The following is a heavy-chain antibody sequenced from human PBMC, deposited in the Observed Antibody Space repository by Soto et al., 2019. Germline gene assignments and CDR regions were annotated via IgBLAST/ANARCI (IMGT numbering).Heavy chain of an antibody. CDR2: ISAYNGNT. V-gene: IGHV1-18*01. CDR1: GYTFTSYG. CDR3: LMPGWKTGEFDY. D-gene: IGHD7-27*01. Sequence: QVQLVQSGAEVKKPGASVKVSCKASGYTFTSYGISWVRQAPGQGLEWMGWISAYNGNTNYAQKLQGRVTMTTDTSTRKAYMELRSLRSHDTAVYSCLMPGWKTGEFDYWGQGTLVTVSS. J-gene: IGHJ4*02.